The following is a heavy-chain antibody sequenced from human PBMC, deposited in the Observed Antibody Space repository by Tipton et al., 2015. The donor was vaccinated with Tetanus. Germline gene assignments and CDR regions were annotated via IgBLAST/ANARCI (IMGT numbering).Heavy chain of an antibody. D-gene: IGHD3-10*01. CDR1: GGTFSSYA. Sequence: QLVQSGAEAKKPGSSVKVSCKASGGTFSSYAISWVRQAPGQGLEWMGGIIPIFGTANYAQKFQGRVTITADESTSTAYMELSSLRSEDTAVYYCASGTRGVVRGVIFAFDIWGQGTMVTVSS. J-gene: IGHJ3*02. CDR3: ASGTRGVVRGVIFAFDI. CDR2: IIPIFGTA. V-gene: IGHV1-69*01.